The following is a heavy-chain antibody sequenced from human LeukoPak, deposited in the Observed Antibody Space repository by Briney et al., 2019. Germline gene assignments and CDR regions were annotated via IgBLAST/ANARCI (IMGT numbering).Heavy chain of an antibody. CDR3: ARALYYYYYMDV. CDR2: VFHTGST. Sequence: PSETLSLTCTVSGASISSFYWSWIRLSPGKGLEWIGSVFHTGSTNYNPSLKSRVAISLDASKKRFSLNLSSVTAADTAVYYCARALYYYYYMDVWGKGTTVTISS. V-gene: IGHV4-59*01. CDR1: GASISSFY. J-gene: IGHJ6*03.